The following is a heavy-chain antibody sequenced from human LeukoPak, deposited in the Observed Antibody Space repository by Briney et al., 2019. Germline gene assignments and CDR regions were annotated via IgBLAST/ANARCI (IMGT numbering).Heavy chain of an antibody. CDR3: ATREWLRFVY. CDR2: INHSGST. Sequence: SETLSLTCAVYGGSFSGYYWSWIRQPPGKGLEWIGEINHSGSTNYNPSLKSRVTISVDTSKNQFPLKLSSVTAADTAVYYCATREWLRFVYWGQGTLVTVSS. D-gene: IGHD5-12*01. CDR1: GGSFSGYY. J-gene: IGHJ4*02. V-gene: IGHV4-34*01.